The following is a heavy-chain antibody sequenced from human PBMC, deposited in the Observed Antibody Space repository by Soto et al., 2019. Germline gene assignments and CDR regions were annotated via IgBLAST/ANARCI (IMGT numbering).Heavy chain of an antibody. J-gene: IGHJ6*02. V-gene: IGHV4-30-4*01. CDR3: ARELIPLWHHYYYGMDV. CDR2: IYYSGTT. D-gene: IGHD5-18*01. CDR1: GGSISSGDYY. Sequence: SETLSLTCTVSGGSISSGDYYWSWIRQPPGKGLEWIGYIYYSGTTYYNPSLKSRVTISVDTSKNQFSLKVNSVTAADTAVYYCARELIPLWHHYYYGMDVWGQGTTVTVSS.